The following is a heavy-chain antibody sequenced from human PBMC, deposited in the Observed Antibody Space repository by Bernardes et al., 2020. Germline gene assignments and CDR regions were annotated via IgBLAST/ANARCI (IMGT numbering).Heavy chain of an antibody. CDR1: GFTFSSYA. CDR3: AKDIRSAGGDYAGDDY. D-gene: IGHD4-17*01. CDR2: ISGSGGST. V-gene: IGHV3-23*01. J-gene: IGHJ4*02. Sequence: GGSLRLSCAASGFTFSSYAMSWVRQAPGKGLEWVSAISGSGGSTYYADSVKGRFTISRDNSKNTLYLQMNSLRAEDTAVYYCAKDIRSAGGDYAGDDYWGQGTLVTVSS.